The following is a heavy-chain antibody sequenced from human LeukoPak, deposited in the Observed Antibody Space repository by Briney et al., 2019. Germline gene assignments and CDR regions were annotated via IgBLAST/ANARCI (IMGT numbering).Heavy chain of an antibody. CDR2: MNPNSGNT. D-gene: IGHD6-19*01. V-gene: IGHV1-8*01. Sequence: ASVKVSCKASGYTFTSYDINWVRQATGQGLEWMGWMNPNSGNTGYAQKFQGRVTMTRNTSISTAYMELSSLRSEDTAVYYCARGPYSSGWYEAVGEYYFNYWGQGTLVTVSS. J-gene: IGHJ4*02. CDR1: GYTFTSYD. CDR3: ARGPYSSGWYEAVGEYYFNY.